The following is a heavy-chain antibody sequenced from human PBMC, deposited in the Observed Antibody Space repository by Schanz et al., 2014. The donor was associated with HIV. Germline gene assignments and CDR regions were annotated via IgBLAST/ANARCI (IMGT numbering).Heavy chain of an antibody. CDR1: GFTFDDYG. Sequence: EVQLVESGGGLVQPGRSLRLSCAASGFTFDDYGMHWVRQAPGKGLEWVSGITWNSITIDYADSVKGRFTISRDNAKNSLYLQMNSLRAEDTAVYYCARSPDWAGTDAFDIWGQGTMVTVSS. V-gene: IGHV3-9*01. J-gene: IGHJ3*02. CDR2: ITWNSITI. CDR3: ARSPDWAGTDAFDI. D-gene: IGHD6-19*01.